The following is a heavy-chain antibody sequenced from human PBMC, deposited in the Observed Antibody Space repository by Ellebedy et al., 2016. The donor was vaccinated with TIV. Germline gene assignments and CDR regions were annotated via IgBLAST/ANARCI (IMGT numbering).Heavy chain of an antibody. CDR3: ASGPNQYFFDY. D-gene: IGHD1-14*01. Sequence: MPSETLSLTCTVSGGSISSSSYYWGWIRQPPGKGLEWIGSIYYSGSTNYNPSLKSRVTISVDTSKNQFSLRLSSVTAADTAVYYCASGPNQYFFDYWGQGTLVTVSS. CDR2: IYYSGST. CDR1: GGSISSSSYY. J-gene: IGHJ4*02. V-gene: IGHV4-39*07.